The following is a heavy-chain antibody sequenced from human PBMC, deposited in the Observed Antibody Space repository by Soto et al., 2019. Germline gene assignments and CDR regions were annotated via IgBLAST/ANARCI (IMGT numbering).Heavy chain of an antibody. Sequence: EVQVVLSGGDLVQPGGSLRLSCAASGFTLSDSYVDWVRQAPGKGLEWVGRSKNKADKSNTQLAASAQGRFTFSRDDSKNAAWLQMNGLQIEDTAVYYCAGWQGPTGMDVWGQGTRVTVSS. CDR3: AGWQGPTGMDV. CDR1: GFTLSDSY. J-gene: IGHJ6*02. CDR2: SKNKADKSNT. V-gene: IGHV3-72*01.